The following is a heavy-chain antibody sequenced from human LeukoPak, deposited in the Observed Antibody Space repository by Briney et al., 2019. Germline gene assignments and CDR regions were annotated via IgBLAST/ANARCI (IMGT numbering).Heavy chain of an antibody. Sequence: ASVKVSCKVSGYTLTELSMHWVRQAPGKGLEWMGGFDPEDGETIYAQKFQGRVTMTEDTSTDTAYMELSSLRSEDTAVYYCARDRGVRGGAVNWFDPWGQGTLVTVSS. CDR1: GYTLTELS. V-gene: IGHV1-24*01. CDR3: ARDRGVRGGAVNWFDP. CDR2: FDPEDGET. J-gene: IGHJ5*02. D-gene: IGHD3-10*01.